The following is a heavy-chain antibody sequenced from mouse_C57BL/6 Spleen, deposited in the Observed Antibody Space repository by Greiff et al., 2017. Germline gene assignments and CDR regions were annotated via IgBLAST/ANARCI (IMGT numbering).Heavy chain of an antibody. CDR2: IHPNSGST. D-gene: IGHD2-4*01. CDR3: ARWGDYGEYY. Sequence: VQLQQPGAELVKPGASVKLSCKASGYTFTSYWMHWVKQRPGQGLEWIGMIHPNSGSTNYNEKFKSKATLTVDTASSTAYMHHSSLTSEDSAVYYCARWGDYGEYYWGQGTTLTVSS. CDR1: GYTFTSYW. V-gene: IGHV1-64*01. J-gene: IGHJ2*01.